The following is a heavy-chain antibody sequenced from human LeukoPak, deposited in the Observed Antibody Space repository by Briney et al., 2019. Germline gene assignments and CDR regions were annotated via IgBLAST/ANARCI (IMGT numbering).Heavy chain of an antibody. Sequence: PSETLSLTCTVSGGSISGYYCSWIRQPPGKGLEWIGYIYYSGSTNYNPSLKSRVTISVDTSKNQFSLKLSSVTAADTAVYYCARGGRLGYCSSTSCYPLDYWGQGTLVTVSS. CDR3: ARGGRLGYCSSTSCYPLDY. D-gene: IGHD2-2*01. J-gene: IGHJ4*02. V-gene: IGHV4-59*01. CDR2: IYYSGST. CDR1: GGSISGYY.